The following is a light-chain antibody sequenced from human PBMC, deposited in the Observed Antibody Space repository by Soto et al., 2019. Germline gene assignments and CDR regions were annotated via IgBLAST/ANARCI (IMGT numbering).Light chain of an antibody. V-gene: IGLV2-23*02. J-gene: IGLJ1*01. CDR3: CSYAGSSSAYV. CDR2: EVS. Sequence: QSALTQPASVSGSPGQSITISCTGTSSDVGSYNVVSWYQQHPGKAPKLLIYEVSKRPSGVSDRFSGSKSGNTVSLTISGLQAEDEADYHCCSYAGSSSAYVFGTGTKVTVL. CDR1: SSDVGSYNV.